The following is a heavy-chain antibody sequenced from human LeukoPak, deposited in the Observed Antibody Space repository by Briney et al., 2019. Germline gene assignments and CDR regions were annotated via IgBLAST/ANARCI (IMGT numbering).Heavy chain of an antibody. D-gene: IGHD3-10*01. CDR3: TLVRGVSDSF. CDR2: TYDSGST. V-gene: IGHV4-39*07. CDR1: GGSISSTNYY. Sequence: SETLSLTCTVSGGSISSTNYYWGWIRQPPGKGLEWIGNTYDSGSTYYNPSLKSRVTILEDTSKNQFSLKLSSVTAADTAVYYCTLVRGVSDSFWGKGTTVIVSS. J-gene: IGHJ6*04.